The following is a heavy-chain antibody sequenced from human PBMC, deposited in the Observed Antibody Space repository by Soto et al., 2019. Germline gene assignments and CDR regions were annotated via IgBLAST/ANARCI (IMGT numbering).Heavy chain of an antibody. CDR2: IISSSSTI. V-gene: IGHV3-48*02. D-gene: IGHD3-16*01. Sequence: GGSLRLSCAASGFTFSSYSMNWVRQAPGKGLEWVSYIISSSSTIYYADSVKGRFTISRDNAKNSLYLQMNSLRDEDTAVYYCARDLPMGDYYGMDVWGQGTTVTSP. CDR3: ARDLPMGDYYGMDV. CDR1: GFTFSSYS. J-gene: IGHJ6*02.